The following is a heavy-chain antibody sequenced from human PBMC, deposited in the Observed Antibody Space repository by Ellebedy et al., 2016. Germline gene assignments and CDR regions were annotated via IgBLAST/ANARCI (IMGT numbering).Heavy chain of an antibody. Sequence: GESLKISCKGSGYSFTSYWISWVRQMPGKGLEWMGRIDPSDSYTNYSPSFQGHVTISADKSISTAYLQWSSLKASDTAMYYCARYSYGLGDYYYGMDVWGQGTTVTVSS. CDR2: IDPSDSYT. V-gene: IGHV5-10-1*01. J-gene: IGHJ6*02. CDR1: GYSFTSYW. D-gene: IGHD5-18*01. CDR3: ARYSYGLGDYYYGMDV.